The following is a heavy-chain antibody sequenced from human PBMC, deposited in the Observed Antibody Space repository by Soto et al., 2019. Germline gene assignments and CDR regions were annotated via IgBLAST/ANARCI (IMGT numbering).Heavy chain of an antibody. V-gene: IGHV4-30-4*01. Sequence: SETLSLTCTVSGGSISSSNYYWSWIRQPPGKGLEWIGYIYYSGSTYYNPSLKSRVTISVDTSKNQFSLKLSSVTAADTAVYYCAGVNWDYDFPFDYWGQGTLVTAPQ. CDR2: IYYSGST. CDR1: GGSISSSNYY. J-gene: IGHJ4*02. D-gene: IGHD3-3*01. CDR3: AGVNWDYDFPFDY.